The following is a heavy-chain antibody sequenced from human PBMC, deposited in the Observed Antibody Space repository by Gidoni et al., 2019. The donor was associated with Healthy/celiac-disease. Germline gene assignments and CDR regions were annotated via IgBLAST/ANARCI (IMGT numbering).Heavy chain of an antibody. Sequence: QVQLVQSGAEVKKPGSSVKVSCKSSGGTFSSYAISWVRQAPGQGLEWMGRIIPILGIANYAQKFQGRVTITADKSTSTAYMELSSLRSEDTAVYYCARSYLYGDYPVGYGMDVWGQGTTVTVSS. CDR3: ARSYLYGDYPVGYGMDV. CDR1: GGTFSSYA. CDR2: IIPILGIA. D-gene: IGHD4-17*01. V-gene: IGHV1-69*04. J-gene: IGHJ6*02.